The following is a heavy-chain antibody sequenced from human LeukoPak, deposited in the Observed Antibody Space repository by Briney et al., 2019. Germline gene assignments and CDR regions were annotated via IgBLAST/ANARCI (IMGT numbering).Heavy chain of an antibody. J-gene: IGHJ3*02. CDR3: ARDVEAFDI. D-gene: IGHD5-24*01. CDR1: GFTFSSYA. Sequence: GGSLRPSCSASGFTFSSYAMHWVRQAPGKGLEWVAVISYDGSNKYYADSVKGRFTISRDNSKNTLYLQMNSLRAEDTAVYYCARDVEAFDIWGQGTMVTVSS. CDR2: ISYDGSNK. V-gene: IGHV3-30-3*01.